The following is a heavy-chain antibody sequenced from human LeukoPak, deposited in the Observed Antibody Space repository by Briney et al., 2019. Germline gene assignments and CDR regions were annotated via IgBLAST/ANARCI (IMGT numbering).Heavy chain of an antibody. D-gene: IGHD3-22*01. V-gene: IGHV4-39*07. CDR2: IYNSEST. J-gene: IGHJ4*02. CDR3: VSGEPRYSSRIVVGDN. CDR1: GGSISSRSYY. Sequence: SETLSLTCTVSGGSISSRSYYWGWIRQPPGKGLEWIGSIYNSESTYYNPSLKSRVTISVDTSKNQLSLKVSSVTAADTAVYYCVSGEPRYSSRIVVGDNWGQGTLVTVSS.